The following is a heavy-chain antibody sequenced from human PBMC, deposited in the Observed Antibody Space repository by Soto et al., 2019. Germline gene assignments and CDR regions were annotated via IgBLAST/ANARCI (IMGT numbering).Heavy chain of an antibody. CDR1: GGSISSGGYY. J-gene: IGHJ5*02. CDR3: ARIKGYCSGGSCYSGIWFDP. CDR2: IYYSGST. Sequence: PSETLSLTCTVSGGSISSGGYYWSWIRQHPGKGLEWIGYIYYSGSTYYNPSLKSRVTISVDTSKNQFSLKLSSVTAADTAVYYCARIKGYCSGGSCYSGIWFDPWGQGTLVTVSS. V-gene: IGHV4-31*03. D-gene: IGHD2-15*01.